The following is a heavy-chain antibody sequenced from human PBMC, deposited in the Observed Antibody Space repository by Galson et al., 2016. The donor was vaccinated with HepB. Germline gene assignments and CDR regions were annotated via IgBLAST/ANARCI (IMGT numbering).Heavy chain of an antibody. J-gene: IGHJ6*02. Sequence: STNYNPSLKSRLNISVDKSKNQFSLKLTSVTAEDTAVYYCASQSLWSGPANYYYGMDVWGQGTTVTVSS. CDR3: ASQSLWSGPANYYYGMDV. V-gene: IGHV4-34*01. D-gene: IGHD3-3*01. CDR2: ST.